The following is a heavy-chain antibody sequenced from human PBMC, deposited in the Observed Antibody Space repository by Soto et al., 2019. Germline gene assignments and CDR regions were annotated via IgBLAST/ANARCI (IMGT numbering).Heavy chain of an antibody. CDR3: ARDQPGYSYGYGLGY. CDR1: GFTFSSYS. CDR2: ITSSSSYI. Sequence: SLRLSCAASGFTFSSYSMNWVRQAPGKGLEWVSSITSSSSYISYADSVKGRFTISRDNAKNSLYLQMNSLRAEDTAVYYCARDQPGYSYGYGLGYWGQGTLVTVSS. V-gene: IGHV3-21*01. J-gene: IGHJ4*02. D-gene: IGHD5-18*01.